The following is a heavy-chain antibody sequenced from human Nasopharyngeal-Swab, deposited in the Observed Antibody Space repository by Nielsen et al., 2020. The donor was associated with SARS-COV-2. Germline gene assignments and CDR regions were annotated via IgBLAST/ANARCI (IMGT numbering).Heavy chain of an antibody. J-gene: IGHJ6*02. CDR3: ARSEWIQLWSTGRRGMDV. D-gene: IGHD5-18*01. CDR2: IYYSGST. V-gene: IGHV4-59*13. Sequence: SETPSLTCTVSGGSISSYYWSWIRQPPGKGLEWIGYIYYSGSTNYNPSLKSRVTISVDTSKNQFSLKLSSVTAADTAVYYCARSEWIQLWSTGRRGMDVWGQGTTVTVSS. CDR1: GGSISSYY.